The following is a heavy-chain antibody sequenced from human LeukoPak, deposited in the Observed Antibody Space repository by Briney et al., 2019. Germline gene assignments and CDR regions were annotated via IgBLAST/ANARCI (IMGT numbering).Heavy chain of an antibody. J-gene: IGHJ4*02. Sequence: GASVKVSCKASGYTFTSYGISWVRQAPGHGLEWMGWISAYNGNTNYAQKLQGRVTMTTDTSTSTAYMELRSLRSDDTAVYYCAREGTTIFGVAHFDYWGQGTLVTVSS. CDR2: ISAYNGNT. V-gene: IGHV1-18*01. CDR1: GYTFTSYG. CDR3: AREGTTIFGVAHFDY. D-gene: IGHD3-3*01.